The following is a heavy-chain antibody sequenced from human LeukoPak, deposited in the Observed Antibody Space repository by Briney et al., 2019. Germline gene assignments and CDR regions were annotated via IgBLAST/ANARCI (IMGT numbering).Heavy chain of an antibody. Sequence: SVKVSFTASGGTFSSYAISWVRQAPGQGLEWMGGIIPIFGTANYAQKFQGRVTITADESTSTAYMELSSLRSEDTAVYYCARAYYDSARHYYYYGMDVWGQGTTVTVSS. CDR1: GGTFSSYA. D-gene: IGHD5-12*01. J-gene: IGHJ6*02. CDR3: ARAYYDSARHYYYYGMDV. V-gene: IGHV1-69*13. CDR2: IIPIFGTA.